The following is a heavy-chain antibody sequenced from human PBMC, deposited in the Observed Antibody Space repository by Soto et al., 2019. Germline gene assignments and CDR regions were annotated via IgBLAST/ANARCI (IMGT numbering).Heavy chain of an antibody. V-gene: IGHV4-59*08. J-gene: IGHJ6*03. Sequence: SETLSLTCTVSGGSISSYYWSWIRQPPGKGLEWIGYIYYSGSTNYNPSLKSRVTISVDTSKNQFSLKLSSVTAADTAVYYCARQTVTSYYYYKDVWGKGTTVTVSS. CDR1: GGSISSYY. CDR3: ARQTVTSYYYYKDV. CDR2: IYYSGST. D-gene: IGHD4-4*01.